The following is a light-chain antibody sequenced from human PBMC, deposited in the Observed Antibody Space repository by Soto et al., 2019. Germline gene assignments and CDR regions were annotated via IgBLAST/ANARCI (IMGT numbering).Light chain of an antibody. CDR1: QSVSSN. CDR2: GAS. J-gene: IGKJ1*01. V-gene: IGKV3-15*01. CDR3: QQYNNWPPWT. Sequence: EIVMTQSPATLSVSPGERATLSCRASQSVSSNLAWYQQKPGQAPRLLIYGASTRATAIPARFSGSGSGTEFTLTISSLLSEDFAVYYCQQYNNWPPWTFGQGTKAEIK.